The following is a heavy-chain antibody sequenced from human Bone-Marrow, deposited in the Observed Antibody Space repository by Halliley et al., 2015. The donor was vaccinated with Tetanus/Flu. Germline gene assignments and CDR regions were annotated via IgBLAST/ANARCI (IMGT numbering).Heavy chain of an antibody. CDR2: VKSKTHGGTT. J-gene: IGHJ4*02. CDR3: ATGFGQYFDY. CDR1: GFTFNHVY. V-gene: IGHV3-15*01. D-gene: IGHD3-10*01. Sequence: SLRLSCAASGFTFNHVYMSWVRQAPGKGLEWVGHVKSKTHGGTTDYPAPVKGRFTVSRDDSKNMVYLQMNSLKTEDTAVYYCATGFGQYFDYWGQGTLVTVSS.